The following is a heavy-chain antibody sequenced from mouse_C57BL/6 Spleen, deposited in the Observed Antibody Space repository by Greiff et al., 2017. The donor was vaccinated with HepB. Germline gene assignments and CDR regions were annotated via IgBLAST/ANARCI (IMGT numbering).Heavy chain of an antibody. D-gene: IGHD1-1*01. V-gene: IGHV14-2*01. CDR2: IYPEDGET. J-gene: IGHJ1*03. Sequence: EVQLQQSGAELVKPGASVKLSCTASGFNIKDYYMHWVKQRTEQGLEWIGRIYPEDGETKYAPKFQGKATITADKSSNTAYLQLSSLTSEDTAVYYGARGGGYGSSDGYFDVWGTGTTVTVSS. CDR3: ARGGGYGSSDGYFDV. CDR1: GFNIKDYY.